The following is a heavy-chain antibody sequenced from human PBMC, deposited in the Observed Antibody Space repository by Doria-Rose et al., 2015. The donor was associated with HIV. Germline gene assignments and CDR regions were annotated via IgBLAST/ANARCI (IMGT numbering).Heavy chain of an antibody. CDR2: TYYTGTS. J-gene: IGHJ4*02. CDR3: ARMGSYRELDY. D-gene: IGHD3-3*01. CDR1: GASVSSRGYY. Sequence: LSLTCSVSGASVSSRGYYWNWIRQVPGKGLESLGYTYYTGTSDYSPSLKSRLNMAVDTSKNQFSLKLSFVTVADTAVYYCARMGSYRELDYWGQGALVSVSA. V-gene: IGHV4-31*03.